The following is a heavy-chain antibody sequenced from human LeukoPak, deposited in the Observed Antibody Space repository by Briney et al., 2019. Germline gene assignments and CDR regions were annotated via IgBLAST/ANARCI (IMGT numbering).Heavy chain of an antibody. D-gene: IGHD3-10*01. V-gene: IGHV4-39*07. CDR3: ARVGSYSTDAFDI. Sequence: SETLSLTCIVSGGSISSSSYYWDWIRQAPGEGLEWIGNFYDSGNTRYNPSLKSRVTISGDTSKNQFSLKLTSVTAADTAMYYCARVGSYSTDAFDIWGQGTMVTVSS. J-gene: IGHJ3*02. CDR2: FYDSGNT. CDR1: GGSISSSSYY.